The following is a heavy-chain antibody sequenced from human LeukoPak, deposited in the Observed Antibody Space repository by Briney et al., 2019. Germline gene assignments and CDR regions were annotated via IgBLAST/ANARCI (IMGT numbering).Heavy chain of an antibody. D-gene: IGHD3-22*01. V-gene: IGHV1-2*02. Sequence: ASVKVSFKASGYTLTGYYMHWVRQAPGQGLEWMGWIYPNSGGTNYPQKFQGRVTMTRDTSTSTAYMELSRLRSDDTAVYYCAREGGSSGYYQNLDYWGQGTLVTVSS. J-gene: IGHJ4*02. CDR1: GYTLTGYY. CDR3: AREGGSSGYYQNLDY. CDR2: IYPNSGGT.